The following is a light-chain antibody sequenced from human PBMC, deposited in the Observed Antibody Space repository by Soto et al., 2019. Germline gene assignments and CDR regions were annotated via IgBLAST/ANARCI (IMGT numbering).Light chain of an antibody. CDR2: KAS. CDR3: QQYNSYSQT. CDR1: QSISSW. V-gene: IGKV1-5*03. J-gene: IGKJ1*01. Sequence: DIQMTQSPSTLSASVGDRVTITCRASQSISSWLAWYQQKPGKAPKLLIYKASSLESGVPSRFSGSGSGTEFTLTISSLQPVDFAPYYCQQYNSYSQTFGQGTKVEIK.